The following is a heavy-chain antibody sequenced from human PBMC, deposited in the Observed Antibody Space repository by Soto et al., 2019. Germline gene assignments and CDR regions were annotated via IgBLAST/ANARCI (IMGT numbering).Heavy chain of an antibody. V-gene: IGHV3-23*01. CDR3: ALYSSSWYGGY. J-gene: IGHJ4*02. CDR2: ISGSGGST. Sequence: GGSLRLSCAASGFTFSSYAMSWVRQAPGKGLEWVSAISGSGGSTYYADSVKGRFTISRDNSKNTLYLQMNSLRAEDTAVYYCALYSSSWYGGYWGQGTLVTVSS. CDR1: GFTFSSYA. D-gene: IGHD6-13*01.